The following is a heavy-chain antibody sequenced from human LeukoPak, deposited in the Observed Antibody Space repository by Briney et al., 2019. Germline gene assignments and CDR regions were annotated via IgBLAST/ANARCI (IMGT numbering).Heavy chain of an antibody. CDR1: GGSISSGSYY. D-gene: IGHD6-13*01. CDR2: IYTSGST. CDR3: ARERGSLYYFDY. V-gene: IGHV4-61*02. Sequence: SETMSLTCTLSGGSISSGSYYWSWIRQPAGKGLEWIGRIYTSGSTNYNPSLKSRVTISVDTSKNQFSLKLSSVTAADTAVYYCARERGSLYYFDYWGQGTLVTVSS. J-gene: IGHJ4*02.